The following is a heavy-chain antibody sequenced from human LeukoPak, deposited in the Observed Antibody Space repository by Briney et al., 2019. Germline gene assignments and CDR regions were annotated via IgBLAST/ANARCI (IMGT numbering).Heavy chain of an antibody. J-gene: IGHJ4*02. CDR2: ISSSGSTI. V-gene: IGHV3-11*01. D-gene: IGHD6-13*01. Sequence: GGSLRLSCAASGFTFSDYYMSWIRQAPGKGLEWVSYISSSGSTIYYADSVKGRFIISRDNAKNSLYLQMNSLRAEDTAVYYCARGYSSSWYAVDYWGQGTLVTVSS. CDR1: GFTFSDYY. CDR3: ARGYSSSWYAVDY.